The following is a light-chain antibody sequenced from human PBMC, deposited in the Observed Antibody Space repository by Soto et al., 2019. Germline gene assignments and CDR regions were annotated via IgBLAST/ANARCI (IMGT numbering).Light chain of an antibody. CDR3: QQYSSSSLS. J-gene: IGKJ4*01. Sequence: EIVLTQSPGTLSLSPGERATLSCRASQSVSSSYLAWYQQKPGQAPRLLIYGASSRATGIPDRFSGSGSGTDFTLTISRLEPEDFAVYYCQQYSSSSLSFGGGTKV. CDR2: GAS. CDR1: QSVSSSY. V-gene: IGKV3-20*01.